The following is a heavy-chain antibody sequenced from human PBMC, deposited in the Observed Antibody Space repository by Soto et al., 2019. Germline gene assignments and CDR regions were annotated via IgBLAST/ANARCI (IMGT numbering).Heavy chain of an antibody. V-gene: IGHV1-69*08. CDR2: IIPALGAA. D-gene: IGHD6-6*01. Sequence: QVHLVQSGAEVKKPGSSVKVSCKTSGGTISTYVINWVRQAPGQGLEWMGRIIPALGAADYAQKFQDRRTITADKSTSTAYMGLSSLRSADTAVYYCARGGQQVVSFDYWGQGTLVAVSS. CDR1: GGTISTYV. J-gene: IGHJ4*02. CDR3: ARGGQQVVSFDY.